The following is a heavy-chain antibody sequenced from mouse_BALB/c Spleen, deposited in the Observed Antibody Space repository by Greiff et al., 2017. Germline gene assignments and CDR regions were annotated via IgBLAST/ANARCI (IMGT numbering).Heavy chain of an antibody. J-gene: IGHJ3*01. CDR3: ARCYYGSSPLAY. V-gene: IGHV3-2*02. CDR2: ISYSGST. D-gene: IGHD1-1*01. Sequence: EVHLVESGPGLVKPSQSLSLTCTVTGYSITSDYAWNWIRQFPGNKLEWMGYISYSGSTSYNPSLKSRISITRDTSKNQFFLQLNSVTTEDTATYYCARCYYGSSPLAYWGQGTLVTVSA. CDR1: GYSITSDYA.